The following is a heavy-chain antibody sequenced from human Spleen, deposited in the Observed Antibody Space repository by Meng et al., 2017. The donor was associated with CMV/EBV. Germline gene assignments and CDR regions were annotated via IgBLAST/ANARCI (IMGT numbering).Heavy chain of an antibody. CDR3: AREYCSSTSCYQPYGMDV. J-gene: IGHJ6*02. Sequence: ISSSSYYWGWIRQPPGKGLEWIGSIYYSGSTYYNPSLKSRVTISVDTSKNQFSLKLSSVTAADTAVYYCAREYCSSTSCYQPYGMDVWGQGTMVTVSS. V-gene: IGHV4-39*07. CDR2: IYYSGST. CDR1: ISSSSYY. D-gene: IGHD2-2*01.